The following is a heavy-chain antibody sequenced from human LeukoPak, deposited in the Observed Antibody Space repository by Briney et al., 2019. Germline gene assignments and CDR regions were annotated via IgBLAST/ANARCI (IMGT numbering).Heavy chain of an antibody. J-gene: IGHJ6*04. CDR2: IIPIFGTA. CDR3: ARSEAAAAYYYYYGMDV. CDR1: GGTFSSYA. D-gene: IGHD6-13*01. V-gene: IGHV1-69*01. Sequence: SVKVSCKASGGTFSSYAISWVRQAPGQGLEWMGGIIPIFGTANYAQKFQGRVTITADESTSTAYMELSSLRSEDTAVYYCARSEAAAAYYYYYGMDVWGEGTTVTVSS.